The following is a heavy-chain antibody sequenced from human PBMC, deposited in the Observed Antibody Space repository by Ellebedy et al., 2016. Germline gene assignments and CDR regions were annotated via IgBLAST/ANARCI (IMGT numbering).Heavy chain of an antibody. V-gene: IGHV1-3*01. CDR3: ARDPRWGILTGYYYYYGMDV. J-gene: IGHJ6*02. D-gene: IGHD3-9*01. Sequence: ASVKVSCKASGYTFKNYVIHWVRQAPGQRPEWMAWINAGTGSTKSSQEFQDRVTITRDIPASTAYMELSGLRSEDTAEYYCARDPRWGILTGYYYYYGMDVWGQGTTVIVSS. CDR2: INAGTGST. CDR1: GYTFKNYV.